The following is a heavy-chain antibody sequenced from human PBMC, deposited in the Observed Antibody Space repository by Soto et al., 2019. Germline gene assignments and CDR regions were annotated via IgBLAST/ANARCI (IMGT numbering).Heavy chain of an antibody. D-gene: IGHD3-22*01. CDR2: IIPTFGPP. J-gene: IGHJ4*02. CDR1: GGTFSTSL. Sequence: QVQLVQSGAEVKKPGSSVKVSCKASGGTFSTSLISWVRQAPGQGLEWMGRIIPTFGPPNYALKLQGGVTINSDEATSTVYTELNSPGSEDTAMYYCARGYTDYDDHSYSFDSRCKGTQVTVSS. V-gene: IGHV1-69*01. CDR3: ARGYTDYDDHSYSFDS.